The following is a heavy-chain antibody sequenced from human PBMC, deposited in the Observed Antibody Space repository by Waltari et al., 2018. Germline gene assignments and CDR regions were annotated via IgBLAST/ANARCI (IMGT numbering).Heavy chain of an antibody. Sequence: QVQLVESGGGLVKPGGSLRLSCAASGFSFSDHYMNWICQAPGKGLEWVSYISYSGRTVYNADSVRGRFTISRDNAKNSLYLQINSLRAEDTAVYYCARGGSRWPVPQDYWGQGTLVTVSS. CDR1: GFSFSDHY. V-gene: IGHV3-11*04. CDR3: ARGGSRWPVPQDY. J-gene: IGHJ4*02. D-gene: IGHD6-13*01. CDR2: ISYSGRTV.